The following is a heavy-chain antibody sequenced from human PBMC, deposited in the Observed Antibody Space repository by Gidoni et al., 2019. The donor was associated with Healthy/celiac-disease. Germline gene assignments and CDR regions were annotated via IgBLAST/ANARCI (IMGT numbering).Heavy chain of an antibody. CDR1: GGTCSSYA. CDR2: IIPIFGTA. CDR3: ARDYYDSSGYDAFDI. J-gene: IGHJ3*02. D-gene: IGHD3-22*01. Sequence: QVQLVQPGAEVKTPGSSVKVSCKASGGTCSSYAISWGRQAPGQGLEWMGGIIPIFGTANYAQKFQGRITITADESTSTAYMELSSLRSEDTAVYYCARDYYDSSGYDAFDIWGQGTMVTVSS. V-gene: IGHV1-69*01.